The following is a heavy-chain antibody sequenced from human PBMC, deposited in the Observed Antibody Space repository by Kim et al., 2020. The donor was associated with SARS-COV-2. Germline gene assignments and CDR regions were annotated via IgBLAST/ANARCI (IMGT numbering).Heavy chain of an antibody. J-gene: IGHJ5*02. CDR3: ATDRDGYNYWFDP. V-gene: IGHV1-24*01. Sequence: AEKFQGRVTMTEDTSTDTAYMELSSLRSEDTAVYYCATDRDGYNYWFDPWGQGTLVTVSS. D-gene: IGHD5-12*01.